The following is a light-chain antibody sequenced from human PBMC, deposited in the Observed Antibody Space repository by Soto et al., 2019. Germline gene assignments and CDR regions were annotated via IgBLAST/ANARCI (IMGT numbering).Light chain of an antibody. CDR2: GPS. CDR1: QRVSSDF. V-gene: IGKV3-20*01. J-gene: IGKJ1*01. CDR3: QQFGSAPRT. Sequence: EIVFTQSPGTPSLSPVGRATPSCRTSQRVSSDFLAWYQQKAGQANRLLIYGPSNRATGVPDRFIGGGSGTDFTLTISRLEPEDFAVYYCQQFGSAPRTVGKGNKVDIK.